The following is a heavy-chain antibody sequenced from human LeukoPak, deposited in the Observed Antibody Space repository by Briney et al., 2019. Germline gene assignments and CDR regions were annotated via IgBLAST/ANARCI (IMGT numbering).Heavy chain of an antibody. J-gene: IGHJ4*02. CDR1: GGSFSGYY. CDR2: INHSGST. Sequence: PSETLSLTCAVYGGSFSGYYWSWIRQPPGKGLEWIGEINHSGSTNYNPSLKSRVTISVDTSKNQFFLKLSSVTAADTAVYYCARGEWLRSWFGYWGQGILVTVSS. D-gene: IGHD5-12*01. V-gene: IGHV4-34*01. CDR3: ARGEWLRSWFGY.